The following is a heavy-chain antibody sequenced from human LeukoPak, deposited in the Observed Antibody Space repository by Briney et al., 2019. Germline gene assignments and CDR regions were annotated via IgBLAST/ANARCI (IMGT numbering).Heavy chain of an antibody. V-gene: IGHV3-23*01. Sequence: GGSLRLSCAASGLTFDSYAMSWIRQTPERGLEWVSAISGGGDTTYYADSVRGRFTVSRDNSKNMLYLQMTSLRAEDTAVYYCAKGYCSXGXCYXQVLNDWLDPWGQGTLVTVSA. CDR2: ISGGGDTT. D-gene: IGHD2-2*01. CDR3: AKGYCSXGXCYXQVLNDWLDP. J-gene: IGHJ5*02. CDR1: GLTFDSYA.